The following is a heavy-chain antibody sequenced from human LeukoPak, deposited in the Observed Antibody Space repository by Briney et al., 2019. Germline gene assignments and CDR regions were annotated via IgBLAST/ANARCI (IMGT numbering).Heavy chain of an antibody. CDR3: AKDLLAFEMTGEPPGP. Sequence: GGSLRLSCAASGFTFSSYWMSWVRQAPGKGLEWVANIKQDGSEKYYADSVKGRFTISRDNSKNTLYLQMNSLRAEDTAVYYCAKDLLAFEMTGEPPGPWGQGTLVTVSS. CDR2: IKQDGSEK. CDR1: GFTFSSYW. D-gene: IGHD3-10*01. J-gene: IGHJ5*02. V-gene: IGHV3-7*01.